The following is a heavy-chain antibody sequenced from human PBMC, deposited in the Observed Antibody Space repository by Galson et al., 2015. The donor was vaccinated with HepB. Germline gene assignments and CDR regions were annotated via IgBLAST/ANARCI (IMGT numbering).Heavy chain of an antibody. CDR2: VVPVFAKS. J-gene: IGHJ4*02. D-gene: IGHD1-1*01. V-gene: IGHV1-69*06. CDR1: GGTFSRSA. Sequence: SVKVSCKASGGTFSRSAINWIRQAPGQGLEWMGDVVPVFAKSNYAQKFQDRVIIAADTSTSTAYLELSSLRSEDTAMYYCARDYRGSPKSPFFDSWGQGTQVTVSS. CDR3: ARDYRGSPKSPFFDS.